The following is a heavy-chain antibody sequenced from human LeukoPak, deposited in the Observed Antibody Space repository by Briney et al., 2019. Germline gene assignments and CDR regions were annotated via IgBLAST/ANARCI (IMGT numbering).Heavy chain of an antibody. D-gene: IGHD3-22*01. J-gene: IGHJ4*02. CDR2: ISAYNGNT. Sequence: ASVKVSCKASGYTFTNYGISWVRQAPGHGLEWMGWISAYNGNTKNAQKVQSRVTLTTDTSTSTAYMELRRLRSDDTAVYYCARGGTFYYDSSAYYWGQGTLVTVSS. CDR3: ARGGTFYYDSSAYY. CDR1: GYTFTNYG. V-gene: IGHV1-18*01.